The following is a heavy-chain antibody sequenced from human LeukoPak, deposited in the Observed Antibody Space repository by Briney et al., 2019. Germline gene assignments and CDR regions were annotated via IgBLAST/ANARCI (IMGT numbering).Heavy chain of an antibody. CDR3: ARGGHYYYDSSGPIDY. V-gene: IGHV1-2*02. Sequence: ASVKVSCKASGYTFTGYYMHWVRQAPGQGLEWMGWINPNSGGTNYAQKFQGRVTMTRDTSISTAYMELSRLRSDDTAVYYCARGGHYYYDSSGPIDYWGQGTLVTVSS. CDR2: INPNSGGT. J-gene: IGHJ4*02. CDR1: GYTFTGYY. D-gene: IGHD3-22*01.